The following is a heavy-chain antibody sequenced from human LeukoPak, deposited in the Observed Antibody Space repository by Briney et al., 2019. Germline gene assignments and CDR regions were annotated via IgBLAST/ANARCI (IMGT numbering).Heavy chain of an antibody. CDR1: GGSISSYY. J-gene: IGHJ3*02. V-gene: IGHV4-4*07. CDR2: IYTSGST. CDR3: ARVSLSSLRWTDALDI. D-gene: IGHD2-15*01. Sequence: SETLSLTCTVSGGSISSYYRSWIRQPAGKGLEWIGRIYTSGSTNYNPSLKSRVTMSVDTSKNQFSLKLSSVTAADTAVYYCARVSLSSLRWTDALDIWGQGTMVTVSS.